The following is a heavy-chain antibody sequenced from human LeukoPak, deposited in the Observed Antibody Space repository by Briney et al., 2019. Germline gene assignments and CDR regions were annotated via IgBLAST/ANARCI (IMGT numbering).Heavy chain of an antibody. D-gene: IGHD6-19*01. J-gene: IGHJ3*02. CDR2: TYYRSKWYN. CDR1: GDSVTSNSAA. V-gene: IGHV6-1*01. CDR3: ARSGYSSGHHVTDGFDI. Sequence: SQTLSLTCAISGDSVTSNSAAWNWIRQSPSRGLEWLGRTYYRSKWYNDYAVSVKSRITINPDTSKNQFSLQLNSVTPEDTAVYYCARSGYSSGHHVTDGFDIWGQGTMVTVSS.